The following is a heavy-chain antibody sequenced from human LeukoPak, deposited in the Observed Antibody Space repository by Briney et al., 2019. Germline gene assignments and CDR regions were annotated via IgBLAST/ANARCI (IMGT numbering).Heavy chain of an antibody. D-gene: IGHD2-21*02. CDR1: GFTFSSYA. Sequence: GGSPRLSCAASGFTFSSYAMSWVRQAPGKGLEWVSAISGSGGITYYADSVKGQFTISRDNSKNTLYLQMNSLRAEDTAVYYCAKGPPYCNGDCYSDYWGQGTLVTVSS. V-gene: IGHV3-23*01. CDR2: ISGSGGIT. CDR3: AKGPPYCNGDCYSDY. J-gene: IGHJ4*02.